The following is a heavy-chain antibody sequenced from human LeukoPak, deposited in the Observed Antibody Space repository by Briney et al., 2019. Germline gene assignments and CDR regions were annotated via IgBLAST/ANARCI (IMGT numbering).Heavy chain of an antibody. CDR3: ASFSTVRNYFDY. J-gene: IGHJ4*02. CDR1: GGSISSGGYY. CDR2: IYHSGST. V-gene: IGHV4-30-2*01. D-gene: IGHD2/OR15-2a*01. Sequence: PSETLSLTCTVSGGSISSGGYYWSWIRQPPGKGLEWIGYIYHSGSTYYNPSLKSRVTISVDRSKSQFSLKLSSVTAADTAVYYCASFSTVRNYFDYWGQGTLVTVSS.